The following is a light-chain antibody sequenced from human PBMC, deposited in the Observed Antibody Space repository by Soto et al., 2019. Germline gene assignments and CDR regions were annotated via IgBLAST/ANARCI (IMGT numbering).Light chain of an antibody. CDR2: DAS. J-gene: IGKJ5*01. V-gene: IGKV3-11*01. CDR3: QQRTRWPMT. CDR1: QSLHDF. Sequence: EIVLTQSPATLSLSPGERVTLSCRASQSLHDFSNWYQQKPGQAPRPLIYDASKRATGVPDRISGSGSGTDYTLTISSLEPEDFAVYYCQQRTRWPMTFGQGTRLEIK.